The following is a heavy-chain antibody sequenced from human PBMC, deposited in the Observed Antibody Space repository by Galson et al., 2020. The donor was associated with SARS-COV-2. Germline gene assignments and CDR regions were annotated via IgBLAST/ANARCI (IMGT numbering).Heavy chain of an antibody. D-gene: IGHD5-18*01. CDR2: IHYSGNT. Sequence: SETLSLTCTVSGGSISNGGYYWSWIRQHPGKGLEWIGYIHYSGNTYYNPSLRSQVTISEATSKNQFSLKLSSVTAADTAVYYCARGGRINSYVYDVLDIWGQGTMVTVSS. J-gene: IGHJ3*02. CDR3: ARGGRINSYVYDVLDI. V-gene: IGHV4-31*01. CDR1: GGSISNGGYY.